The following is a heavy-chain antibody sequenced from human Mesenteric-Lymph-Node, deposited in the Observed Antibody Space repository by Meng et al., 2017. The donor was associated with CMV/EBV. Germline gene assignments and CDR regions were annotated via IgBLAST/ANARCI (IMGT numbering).Heavy chain of an antibody. CDR3: ARWSDCSSTSCSYYYGMDV. CDR1: GGSISSYY. V-gene: IGHV4-59*01. D-gene: IGHD2-2*01. J-gene: IGHJ6*02. Sequence: GSLRLSCTVSGGSISSYYWSWIRQPPGKGLEWIGYIYYSGSTNYNPSLKSRVTISVDTSKNQFSLKLSSVTAADTAVYYCARWSDCSSTSCSYYYGMDVWGQGTTVTVSS. CDR2: IYYSGST.